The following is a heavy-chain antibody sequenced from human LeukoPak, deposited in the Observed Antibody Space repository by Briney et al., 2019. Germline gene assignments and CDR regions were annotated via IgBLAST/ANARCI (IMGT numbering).Heavy chain of an antibody. V-gene: IGHV1-69*13. D-gene: IGHD2-15*01. CDR1: GGTCSSYA. Sequence: GASVKVSCKASGGTCSSYAISWVRQAPGQGLEWMGGIIPIFGTANYAQKFQGRVTVTADESTSTAYMELSSLRSDDTAVYYCARVGVVAATPFDPWGQGTLVTVSS. CDR2: IIPIFGTA. CDR3: ARVGVVAATPFDP. J-gene: IGHJ5*02.